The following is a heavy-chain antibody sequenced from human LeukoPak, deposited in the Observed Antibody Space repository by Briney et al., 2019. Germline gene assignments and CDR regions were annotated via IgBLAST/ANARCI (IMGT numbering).Heavy chain of an antibody. D-gene: IGHD6-13*01. CDR1: GFTFSNYA. CDR2: LSGTGGST. V-gene: IGHV3-23*01. J-gene: IGHJ4*02. Sequence: SGGSLRLSCAASGFTFSNYAMSWVRQAPGKGLEWVSTLSGTGGSTYYADSVKGRFTISRDNSKNTLYLQMNSLRAEDTAVYYCAKSSAEGIAAAGHLFDYWGQGTLVTVSS. CDR3: AKSSAEGIAAAGHLFDY.